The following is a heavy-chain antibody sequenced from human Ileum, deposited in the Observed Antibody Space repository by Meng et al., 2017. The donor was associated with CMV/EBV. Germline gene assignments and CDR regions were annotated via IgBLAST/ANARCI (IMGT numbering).Heavy chain of an antibody. J-gene: IGHJ4*02. CDR3: ARSSSATRPSFDY. Sequence: GSLRLSCTVSGGSISSSRYYWGWIRQPPGKGLEWIGSIYYSGTTYYNPSLKSRVTISVDTSKNQFSLNLSSVTAADTAVYYCARSSSATRPSFDYWGQGTLVTVSS. V-gene: IGHV4-39*07. CDR1: GGSISSSRYY. CDR2: IYYSGTT. D-gene: IGHD6-13*01.